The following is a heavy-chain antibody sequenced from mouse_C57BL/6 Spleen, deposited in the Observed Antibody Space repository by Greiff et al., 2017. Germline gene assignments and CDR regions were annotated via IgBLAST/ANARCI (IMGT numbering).Heavy chain of an antibody. J-gene: IGHJ4*01. D-gene: IGHD2-3*01. Sequence: VQLQQPGAELVKPGASVKLSCTASGFNIKDYYMHWVKQRTEQGLEWIGRIDPEDGETKYAPKFPGKATITADTSSNTAYLQLSSLTSEDTAVYYCARDYDGYYGDAMDYWGQGTSVTVSS. V-gene: IGHV14-2*01. CDR2: IDPEDGET. CDR3: ARDYDGYYGDAMDY. CDR1: GFNIKDYY.